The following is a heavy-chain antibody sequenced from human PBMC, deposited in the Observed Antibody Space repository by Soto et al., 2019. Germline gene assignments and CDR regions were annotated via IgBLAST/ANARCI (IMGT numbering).Heavy chain of an antibody. V-gene: IGHV1-69*08. CDR2: NIPILGIA. CDR3: AREKEGLGY. J-gene: IGHJ4*02. D-gene: IGHD7-27*01. Sequence: QVQLVQSGAEVKKPGSSVKVSCKASERTFSSYTISWVRQAPGQGLEWMGRNIPILGIANYAQKFQGRVTMTADKSTSTAYMELSSLRSEDTAVYYCAREKEGLGYWGQGTLVTVSS. CDR1: ERTFSSYT.